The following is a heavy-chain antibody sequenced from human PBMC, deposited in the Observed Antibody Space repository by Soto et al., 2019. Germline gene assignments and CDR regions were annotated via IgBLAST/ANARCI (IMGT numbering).Heavy chain of an antibody. CDR2: IDPSDSYT. CDR3: ARTHITGTGFYYGLDV. J-gene: IGHJ6*02. D-gene: IGHD1-7*01. V-gene: IGHV5-10-1*01. CDR1: GYSFTSYW. Sequence: ESLKISCKGSGYSFTSYWISWVRQMPGKGLEWMGRIDPSDSYTNYSPSFQGHVTISADKSISTAYLQWSSLKASDTAMYYCARTHITGTGFYYGLDVWGQGTTVTVYS.